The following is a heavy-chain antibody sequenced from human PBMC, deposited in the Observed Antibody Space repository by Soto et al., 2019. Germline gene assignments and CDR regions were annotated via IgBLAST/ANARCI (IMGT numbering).Heavy chain of an antibody. CDR3: ARTYGDYGDGAFDI. Sequence: QVQLVQSGAEVKKPGSSVKVSCKASGGTFSSYAISWVRQAPGQGLEWMGGIIPIFGTANYAQKCQGRVTXXAXEXXSTAYMELGSLRSEDTAVYYCARTYGDYGDGAFDIWGQGTMVTVSS. CDR1: GGTFSSYA. V-gene: IGHV1-69*12. D-gene: IGHD4-17*01. J-gene: IGHJ3*02. CDR2: IIPIFGTA.